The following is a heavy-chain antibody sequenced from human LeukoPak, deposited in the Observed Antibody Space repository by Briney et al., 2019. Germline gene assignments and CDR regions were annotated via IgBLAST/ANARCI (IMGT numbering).Heavy chain of an antibody. CDR2: IYYSGST. CDR3: ARRMRTNTWYYFDY. J-gene: IGHJ4*02. CDR1: GGSISSNTYY. Sequence: PSETLSLTCTVSGGSISSNTYYWGWIRQPPGKGLEWIGSIYYSGSTYYNPSLKSRVTISVDTSKNQFSLKLSSVTAADTAVYFCARRMRTNTWYYFDYWGPGTLVAVSS. V-gene: IGHV4-39*01. D-gene: IGHD2-8*01.